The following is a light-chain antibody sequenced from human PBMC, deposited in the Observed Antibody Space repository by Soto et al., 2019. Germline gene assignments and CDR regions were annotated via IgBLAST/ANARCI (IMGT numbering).Light chain of an antibody. CDR1: QSVSSF. CDR2: DAS. Sequence: EIVLTQSPATLSLSPGERATLSCRASQSVSSFFAWYQQKPGQAPRLLIYDASNRATGIPARFSGSGSGTDFTLTISSLEPEDFAVYYCQQRSNWPPIFTFGPVTKVDIK. J-gene: IGKJ3*01. CDR3: QQRSNWPPIFT. V-gene: IGKV3-11*01.